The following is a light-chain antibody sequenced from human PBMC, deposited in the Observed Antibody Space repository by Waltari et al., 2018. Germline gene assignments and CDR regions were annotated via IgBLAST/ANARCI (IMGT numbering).Light chain of an antibody. J-gene: IGKJ4*01. Sequence: DIVMTQSPDYLAVSMGERSTTNCKSSQSVFHSYDSKNYLTWYQQKPGQPPKLLIYWASTRQSGVPDRFSGSGSGTDFTLTISSLQAEDVALYYCQQHYSSPLTFGGGTKVEIQ. CDR1: QSVFHSYDSKNY. V-gene: IGKV4-1*01. CDR2: WAS. CDR3: QQHYSSPLT.